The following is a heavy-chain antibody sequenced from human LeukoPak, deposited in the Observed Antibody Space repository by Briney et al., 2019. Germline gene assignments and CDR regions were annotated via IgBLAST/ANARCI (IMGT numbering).Heavy chain of an antibody. CDR2: INPNSGGT. CDR1: GYTFTDYY. J-gene: IGHJ5*02. CDR3: ARGYGSGSYRGIDP. D-gene: IGHD3-10*01. V-gene: IGHV1-2*02. Sequence: AASVKVSCKASGYTFTDYYMHWVRQAPGQGLEWMGWINPNSGGTNYAQKFQGRVTMTRDTSISTAYMELSRLRSDDTAVYYCARGYGSGSYRGIDPWGQGTLVTVSS.